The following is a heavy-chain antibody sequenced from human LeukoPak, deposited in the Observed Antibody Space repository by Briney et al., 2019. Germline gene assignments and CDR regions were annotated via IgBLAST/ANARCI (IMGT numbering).Heavy chain of an antibody. CDR1: GSTFSSYW. D-gene: IGHD6-13*01. V-gene: IGHV3-7*03. Sequence: GGSLRLSCAASGSTFSSYWMSWVRQAPGKGLEWVANIKQDGSQKYYVDSVKGRFTISRDNAKNSLHLQMNSLRADDTAVYYCARSGAGLDYWGQGTLVTVSS. CDR2: IKQDGSQK. CDR3: ARSGAGLDY. J-gene: IGHJ4*02.